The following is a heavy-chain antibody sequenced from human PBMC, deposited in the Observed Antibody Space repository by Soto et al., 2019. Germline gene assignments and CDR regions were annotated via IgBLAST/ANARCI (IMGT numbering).Heavy chain of an antibody. Sequence: SETLSLSCTVSGGSISRDYWSRIRQPPGKGLEWIGYIYYSGSTKYNPSLKSRVTISLDTSKNQFSLKLSSVTAADTAVYYCARQMRRPAESTFYPLTAWGQ. CDR2: IYYSGST. CDR3: ARQMRRPAESTFYPLTA. CDR1: GGSISRDY. V-gene: IGHV4-59*08. D-gene: IGHD3-3*02. J-gene: IGHJ3*01.